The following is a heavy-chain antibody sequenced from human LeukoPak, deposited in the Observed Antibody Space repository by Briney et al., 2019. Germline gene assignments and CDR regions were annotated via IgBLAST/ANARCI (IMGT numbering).Heavy chain of an antibody. Sequence: GGSLRLSCAASGFTFSSYGMSWVRQAPGKGLEWVSAISGSGGSTYYADSVKGRFTISRDNSKNTLYLQMNSLRAEDTAVYYCAKGTGGGWYFDYWGQGTLVTVSS. CDR2: ISGSGGST. J-gene: IGHJ4*02. D-gene: IGHD2-8*02. CDR1: GFTFSSYG. V-gene: IGHV3-23*01. CDR3: AKGTGGGWYFDY.